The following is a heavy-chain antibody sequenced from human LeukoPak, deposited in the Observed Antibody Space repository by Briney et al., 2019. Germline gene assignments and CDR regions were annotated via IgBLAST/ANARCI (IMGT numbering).Heavy chain of an antibody. CDR2: IYHSGST. CDR3: ARLYYYDSSGYPN. J-gene: IGHJ4*02. Sequence: NPSETLSLTCTVSGGSISSYYWSWVRQPPGKGLEWIGYIYHSGSTNYNPSLKSRVTISVDTSKNQFSLKLSSVTAADTAVYYCARLYYYDSSGYPNWGQGTLVTVSS. V-gene: IGHV4-59*12. D-gene: IGHD3-22*01. CDR1: GGSISSYY.